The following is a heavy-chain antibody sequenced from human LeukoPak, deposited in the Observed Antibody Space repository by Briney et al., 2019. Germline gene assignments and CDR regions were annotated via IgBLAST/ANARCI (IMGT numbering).Heavy chain of an antibody. D-gene: IGHD6-13*01. CDR1: GYTFTGYY. V-gene: IGHV1-2*04. CDR2: INPNSGGT. Sequence: ASVKVSCKASGYTFTGYYMHWVRQAPGQGLEWMGWINPNSGGTDYAQKFQGWVTMTRDTSNSTAYMELSRLRSDDTAVYYCASAPIAAAGTGYYYYGMDVWGQGTTVTVSS. J-gene: IGHJ6*02. CDR3: ASAPIAAAGTGYYYYGMDV.